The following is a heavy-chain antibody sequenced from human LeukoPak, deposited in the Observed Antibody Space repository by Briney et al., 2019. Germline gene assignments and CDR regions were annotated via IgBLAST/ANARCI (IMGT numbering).Heavy chain of an antibody. CDR2: INPNSGGT. CDR1: GYTFTGYY. CDR3: ATDLDGGYGYFNY. V-gene: IGHV1-2*02. J-gene: IGHJ4*02. Sequence: ASVKVSCKASGYTFTGYYMHWVRQAPGQGLEWMGWINPNSGGTNYAQKFQGRVAMTRDTSISTVYLQLSSLRSGDTAIYYCATDLDGGYGYFNYWGQGTLVTVSS. D-gene: IGHD5-12*01.